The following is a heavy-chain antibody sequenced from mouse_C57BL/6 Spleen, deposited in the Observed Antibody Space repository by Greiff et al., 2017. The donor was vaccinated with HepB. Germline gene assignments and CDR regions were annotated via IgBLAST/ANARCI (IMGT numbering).Heavy chain of an antibody. CDR1: GYSITSGYY. Sequence: EVQLQESGPGLVKPSQSLSLTCSVTGYSITSGYYWNWIRQFPGNKLEWMGYISYDGSNNYNPSLKNRISITRDTSKNQFFLKLNSVTTEDTATYYCARGLYYYGSSYLAYWGQGTLVTVSA. CDR2: ISYDGSN. CDR3: ARGLYYYGSSYLAY. J-gene: IGHJ3*01. D-gene: IGHD1-1*01. V-gene: IGHV3-6*01.